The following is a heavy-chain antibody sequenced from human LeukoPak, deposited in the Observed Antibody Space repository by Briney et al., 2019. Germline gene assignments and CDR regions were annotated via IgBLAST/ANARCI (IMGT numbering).Heavy chain of an antibody. D-gene: IGHD2-15*01. CDR1: GGSFSGYY. CDR2: INHSGST. Sequence: SETLSLTCAVYGGSFSGYYWSWIRQPPGKRLEWIGEINHSGSTNYNPSLKSRVTISVDTSKNQVSLKLSSVTAADTAVYYCARSCSGGSCYSNAFDIWGQGTMVTVSS. V-gene: IGHV4-34*01. CDR3: ARSCSGGSCYSNAFDI. J-gene: IGHJ3*02.